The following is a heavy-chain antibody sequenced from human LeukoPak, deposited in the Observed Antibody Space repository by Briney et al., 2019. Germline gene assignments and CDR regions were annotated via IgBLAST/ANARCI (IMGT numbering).Heavy chain of an antibody. V-gene: IGHV1-8*03. J-gene: IGHJ4*02. D-gene: IGHD1-26*01. Sequence: GASVKVSCKASGYTFTSYDINWVRQATGQGLEWMGWMNPNSGNTGYAQRFQGRVTITRNTSISTAYMELSSLRSEDTAVYYCAVGSYYSVFDYWGQGTLVTVSS. CDR2: MNPNSGNT. CDR1: GYTFTSYD. CDR3: AVGSYYSVFDY.